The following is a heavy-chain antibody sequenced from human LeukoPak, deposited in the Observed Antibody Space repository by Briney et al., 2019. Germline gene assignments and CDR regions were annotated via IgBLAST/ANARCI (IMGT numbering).Heavy chain of an antibody. D-gene: IGHD6-13*01. CDR2: IYTSGST. J-gene: IGHJ3*02. V-gene: IGHV4-4*07. Sequence: SETLSLTCTVSGGSTSSYYWSWIRQPAGKGLEWIGRIYTSGSTNYNPSLKSRVTMSVDTSKNQFSLKLSSVTAADTAVYYCARDPGYSSSWYWLDAFDIWGQGTMVTVSS. CDR3: ARDPGYSSSWYWLDAFDI. CDR1: GGSTSSYY.